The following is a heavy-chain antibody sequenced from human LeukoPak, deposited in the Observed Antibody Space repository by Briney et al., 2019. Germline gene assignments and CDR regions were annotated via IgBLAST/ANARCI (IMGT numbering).Heavy chain of an antibody. V-gene: IGHV4-38-2*01. Sequence: SETLSLTCAVSGYSISSGYYWGWIRQPPGKGLEWIGSIYHSGSTYYNPSLKSRVTISVDTSKNQFSLKLSSVTAADTAVYYCARGRKGLDYWGQGTLVTVSS. J-gene: IGHJ4*02. CDR1: GYSISSGYY. CDR3: ARGRKGLDY. CDR2: IYHSGST.